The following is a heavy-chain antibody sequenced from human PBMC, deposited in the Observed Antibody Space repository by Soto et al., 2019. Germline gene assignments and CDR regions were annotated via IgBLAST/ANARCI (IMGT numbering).Heavy chain of an antibody. J-gene: IGHJ4*02. Sequence: GGSLRLSCAASGFTFSSYGMHWVRQAPGKGLEWVAVISYDGSNKYYADSVKGRFTISRDNSKNTLYLQMNSLRAEDTAVYYCAKDTLLWFGELSYYFEYWGQGTLVTVSS. CDR3: AKDTLLWFGELSYYFEY. CDR1: GFTFSSYG. CDR2: ISYDGSNK. V-gene: IGHV3-30*18. D-gene: IGHD3-10*01.